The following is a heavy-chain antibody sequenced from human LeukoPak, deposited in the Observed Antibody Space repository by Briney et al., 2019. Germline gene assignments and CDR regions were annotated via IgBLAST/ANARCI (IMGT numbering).Heavy chain of an antibody. J-gene: IGHJ6*02. CDR3: ARDSSSRRYYYYGMDV. V-gene: IGHV3-11*01. D-gene: IGHD6-13*01. CDR2: ISSSGSTI. CDR1: GFTFNDYY. Sequence: GGSLRLSCAASGFTFNDYYMSWIRQAPGKGLEWVSYISSSGSTIYYADSVKGRFTISRDNAKNSLYLQMNSLRAEDTAVYYCARDSSSRRYYYYGMDVWGQGTTVTVSS.